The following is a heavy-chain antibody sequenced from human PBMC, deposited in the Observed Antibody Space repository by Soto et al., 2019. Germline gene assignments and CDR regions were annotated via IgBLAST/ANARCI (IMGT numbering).Heavy chain of an antibody. CDR3: ARGAYCGGDCYPQFDY. Sequence: SETLSLTCTVSGGSISSGGYYWSWIRQHPGKGLEWIGYIYYSGSTYYNPSLKSRVTISVDTSKNQFSLKLSSVTAADTAVYYCARGAYCGGDCYPQFDYWGQGTLVTVSP. V-gene: IGHV4-31*03. CDR2: IYYSGST. CDR1: GGSISSGGYY. J-gene: IGHJ4*02. D-gene: IGHD2-21*02.